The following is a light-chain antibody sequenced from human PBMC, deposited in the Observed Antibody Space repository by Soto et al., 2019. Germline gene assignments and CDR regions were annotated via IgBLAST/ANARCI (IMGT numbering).Light chain of an antibody. CDR3: QVWGSNADPYVV. J-gene: IGLJ2*01. CDR1: NIGGKS. Sequence: SYELTQPPSVSVAPGKTARITCGGNNIGGKSVHWYQLKPGQAPVLIIYNDGDRPSGIPERFSGSNSGNTATVTVSWVEAGDEADYYCQVWGSNADPYVVFGGGTKLTFL. V-gene: IGLV3-21*04. CDR2: NDG.